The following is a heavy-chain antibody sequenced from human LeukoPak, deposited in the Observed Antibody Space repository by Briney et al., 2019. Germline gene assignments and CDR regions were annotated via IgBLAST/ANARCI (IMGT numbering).Heavy chain of an antibody. D-gene: IGHD1-26*01. CDR1: GFTFSSYA. CDR2: ISSSGTYI. V-gene: IGHV3-21*04. Sequence: PGGSLRLSCAASGFTFSSYAMNWVRQAPGKGLEWVSSISSSGTYIYYADSVQGRFTISRDNAKNSLYLQMNSLRAEDTAVYYCAKDARIPRSSELGLPPSFDYWGQGTLVTVSS. CDR3: AKDARIPRSSELGLPPSFDY. J-gene: IGHJ4*02.